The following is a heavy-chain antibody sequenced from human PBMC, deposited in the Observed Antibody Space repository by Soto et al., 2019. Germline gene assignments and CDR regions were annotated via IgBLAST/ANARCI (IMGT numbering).Heavy chain of an antibody. CDR3: ARQQDYDILTGWVDNWFDP. CDR1: GYTFTSYG. CDR2: ISAYNGNT. V-gene: IGHV1-18*01. J-gene: IGHJ5*02. D-gene: IGHD3-9*01. Sequence: ASVKVSCKASGYTFTSYGISCVRQAPGQGLEWMGWISAYNGNTNYAQKLQGRVTMTTDTSTSTAYMELRSLRSDDTAVYYCARQQDYDILTGWVDNWFDPWGQGTLVTVSS.